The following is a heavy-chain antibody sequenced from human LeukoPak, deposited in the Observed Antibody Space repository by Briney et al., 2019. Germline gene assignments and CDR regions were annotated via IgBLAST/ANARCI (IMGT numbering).Heavy chain of an antibody. J-gene: IGHJ4*02. CDR2: ISYDGSNK. V-gene: IGHV3-30*01. CDR1: GFTFSSYA. CDR3: ATRRDY. Sequence: GGSLRLSCAASGFTFSSYAMHWVRQAPGKGLEWVAVISYDGSNKYYADSVKGRFTISRDNSKNTPYLQMNSQRAEDTAVYYCATRRDYWGQGTLVTVSS.